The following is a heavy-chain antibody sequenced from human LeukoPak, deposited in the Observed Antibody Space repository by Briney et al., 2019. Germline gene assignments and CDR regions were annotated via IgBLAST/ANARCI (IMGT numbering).Heavy chain of an antibody. D-gene: IGHD3-10*01. J-gene: IGHJ6*02. CDR3: ARGQVTMVRGVTQGRYYYYGMDV. V-gene: IGHV1-8*02. Sequence: ASVKVSCKASGYTFTSYGINWVRQAPGQGLEWMGWMNPNSGNTGYAQKFQGRVTMTRNTSISTAYMELSSLRSEDTAVYYCARGQVTMVRGVTQGRYYYYGMDVWGQGTTVTVSS. CDR1: GYTFTSYG. CDR2: MNPNSGNT.